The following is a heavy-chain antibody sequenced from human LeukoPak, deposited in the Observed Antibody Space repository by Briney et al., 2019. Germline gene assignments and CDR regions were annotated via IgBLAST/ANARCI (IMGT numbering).Heavy chain of an antibody. CDR1: GFTFSDHY. D-gene: IGHD3-10*01. V-gene: IGHV3-11*01. CDR2: ISSSGTTT. J-gene: IGHJ5*02. CDR3: ARVGSSRGWFDP. Sequence: GGSLRLSCTGSGFTFSDHYMTWIRQAPGKGLAWISYISSSGTTTYYVDSVKGRFTISRANAQTSVYLQMEGLRADDTAVYYCARVGSSRGWFDPWGHGTLVTVSS.